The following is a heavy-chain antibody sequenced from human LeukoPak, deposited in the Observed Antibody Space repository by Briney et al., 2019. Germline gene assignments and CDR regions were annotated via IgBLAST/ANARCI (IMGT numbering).Heavy chain of an antibody. D-gene: IGHD3-22*01. CDR3: AKDPNRYYYETSGDDS. V-gene: IGHV3-30*04. J-gene: IGHJ4*02. CDR2: ISYDGSNK. CDR1: GFTFSSYA. Sequence: GGSLRLSCAASGFTFSSYAMHWVRQAPGKGLEWVAVISYDGSNKYYADSVKGRFTISRDNSKNTLYLQMNSLRAEDTALYYCAKDPNRYYYETSGDDSWGQGTLVTVSS.